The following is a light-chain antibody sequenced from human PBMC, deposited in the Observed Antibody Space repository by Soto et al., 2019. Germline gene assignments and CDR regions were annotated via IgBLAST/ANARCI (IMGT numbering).Light chain of an antibody. CDR3: QQGYNWPPIT. J-gene: IGKJ5*01. CDR1: QSVSKY. V-gene: IGKV3-11*01. Sequence: EIVLTQSPATPPLSPGERVTLSCKASQSVSKYLAWYQQKPGQAPRRLIYDASTRATRTPARFSGSAYGTDFTLTISSLEPEDFAVYYCQQGYNWPPITFGQGTRLEIK. CDR2: DAS.